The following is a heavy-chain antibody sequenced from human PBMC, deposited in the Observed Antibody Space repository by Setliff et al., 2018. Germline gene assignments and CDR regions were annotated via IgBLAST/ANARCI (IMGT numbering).Heavy chain of an antibody. Sequence: GSLRLSCVASGFTFSSHGMTWVRLAPGKGLEWISYISTSSSTIYYADSVKGRVTISRDNANHTLYLQMNSLRADDTAVYYCARLALTGYDSSGYYYALDYYYYMDVWGKGTTVTVSS. CDR1: GFTFSSHG. V-gene: IGHV3-48*01. CDR3: ARLALTGYDSSGYYYALDYYYYMDV. D-gene: IGHD3-22*01. CDR2: ISTSSSTI. J-gene: IGHJ6*03.